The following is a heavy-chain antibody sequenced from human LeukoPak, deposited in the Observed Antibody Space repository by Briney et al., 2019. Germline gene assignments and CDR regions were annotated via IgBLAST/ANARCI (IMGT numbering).Heavy chain of an antibody. V-gene: IGHV4-34*01. CDR2: INHSGST. D-gene: IGHD2-15*01. J-gene: IGHJ4*02. CDR3: ARGGPVVVVAATHYFDY. Sequence: SETLTLTCAVYGGSFSGYYWSWIRQPPGKGLEWIGEINHSGSTNYNPSLKSRVTISVDTSKNQFSLKLSSVTAADTAVYYCARGGPVVVVAATHYFDYWGQGTLVTVSS. CDR1: GGSFSGYY.